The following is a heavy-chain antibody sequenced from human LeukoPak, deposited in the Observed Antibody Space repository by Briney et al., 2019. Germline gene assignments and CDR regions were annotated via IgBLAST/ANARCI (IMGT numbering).Heavy chain of an antibody. CDR2: IYYSGST. Sequence: PSETLPLTCTVSGGSISCGDYYWSWIRQPPGKGLEWIGYIYYSGSTYYNPSPKSRVTISVDTSKNQFSLKLSSVTAADTAVYYCARGGGYDIFFDYWGQGTLVTVSS. V-gene: IGHV4-30-4*01. D-gene: IGHD3-9*01. CDR1: GGSISCGDYY. J-gene: IGHJ4*02. CDR3: ARGGGYDIFFDY.